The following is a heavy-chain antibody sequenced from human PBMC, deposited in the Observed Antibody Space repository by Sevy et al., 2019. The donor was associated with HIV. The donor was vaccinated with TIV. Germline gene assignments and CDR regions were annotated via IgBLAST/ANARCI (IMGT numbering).Heavy chain of an antibody. J-gene: IGHJ1*01. CDR3: VNRPDRGWIRYFQD. V-gene: IGHV3-30*03. CDR2: ISYDKKVK. Sequence: GGSLRLSCAASGFTFSIYGMHWVRQAPGKGLEWVAVISYDKKVKYYADSVKGRFTISRDNSKNTLYLQMNSLRAEDTALYYCVNRPDRGWIRYFQDWGQGTLVTVSS. CDR1: GFTFSIYG. D-gene: IGHD6-19*01.